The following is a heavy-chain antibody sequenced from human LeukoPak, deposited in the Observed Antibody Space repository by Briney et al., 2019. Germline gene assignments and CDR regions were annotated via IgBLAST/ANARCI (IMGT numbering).Heavy chain of an antibody. CDR2: ISSSGSTI. J-gene: IGHJ4*02. D-gene: IGHD3-10*01. V-gene: IGHV3-11*01. CDR1: GFTFSDYY. Sequence: PGGSLRLSCAASGFTFSDYYMSWIRQAPGKGLEWVSYISSSGSTIYYADSVKGRFTISRDNAKNSLYLQMNSLRAEDTAVYYCARDFYLPRIQVRGVIITSAQFDYWGQGTLVTVSS. CDR3: ARDFYLPRIQVRGVIITSAQFDY.